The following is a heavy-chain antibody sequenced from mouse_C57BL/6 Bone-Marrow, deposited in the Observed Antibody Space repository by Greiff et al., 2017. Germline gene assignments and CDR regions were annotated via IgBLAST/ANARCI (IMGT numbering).Heavy chain of an antibody. J-gene: IGHJ3*01. Sequence: QVQLQQPGAELVMPGASVKLSCKASGYTFTSYWMHWVKQRPGQGLEWIGEIDPSDSYTNYNQKFKGKSTLTVDKSSSTAYMQLSSLTSEDSAVYYCERLYYSNYGFAYWGQGTLVTVSA. D-gene: IGHD2-5*01. CDR3: ERLYYSNYGFAY. CDR1: GYTFTSYW. CDR2: IDPSDSYT. V-gene: IGHV1-69*01.